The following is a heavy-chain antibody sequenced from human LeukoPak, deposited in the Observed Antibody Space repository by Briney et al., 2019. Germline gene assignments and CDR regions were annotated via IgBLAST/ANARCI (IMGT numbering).Heavy chain of an antibody. CDR2: ISSSSSYI. CDR3: AKQGTPFDY. D-gene: IGHD1-7*01. Sequence: GSLRLSCAASGFTFSSYSMNWVRQAPGKVLEWVSSISSSSSYIYYAGSVKGRFTISRDNSKNTLYLQMNSLRAEDTAVYYCAKQGTPFDYWGQGTLVTVSS. V-gene: IGHV3-21*04. J-gene: IGHJ4*02. CDR1: GFTFSSYS.